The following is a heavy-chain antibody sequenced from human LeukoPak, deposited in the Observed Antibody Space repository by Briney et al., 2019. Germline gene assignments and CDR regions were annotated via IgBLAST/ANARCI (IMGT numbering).Heavy chain of an antibody. CDR1: GYTFISYD. V-gene: IGHV1-8*01. J-gene: IGHJ4*02. CDR2: MNPNSGIT. CDR3: AIGLYYYDSNGRTPYDY. Sequence: ASVKVSCKASGYTFISYDINWVRQATGQGLEWMGWMNPNSGITGYAQKFQGRVSMTRNTSISTAYMELSSLKSEDTAVHYCAIGLYYYDSNGRTPYDYWGQGTLVTVSS. D-gene: IGHD3-22*01.